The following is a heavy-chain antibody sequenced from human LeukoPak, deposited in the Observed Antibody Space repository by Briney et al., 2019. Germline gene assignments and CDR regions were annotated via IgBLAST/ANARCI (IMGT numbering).Heavy chain of an antibody. Sequence: ASVKVSCKASGYTFTGYYMHWVRQAPGQGREWMGWINPNRGGTDYAQKFQGRVTMTRDTSISTAYMELSRLRSDDTAVYYCARSRITMVRGVIYAFDIWGQGTMVTVSS. CDR2: INPNRGGT. J-gene: IGHJ3*02. CDR1: GYTFTGYY. D-gene: IGHD3-10*01. V-gene: IGHV1-2*02. CDR3: ARSRITMVRGVIYAFDI.